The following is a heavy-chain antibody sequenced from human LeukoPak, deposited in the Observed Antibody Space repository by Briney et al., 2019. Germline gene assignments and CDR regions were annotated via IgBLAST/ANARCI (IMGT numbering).Heavy chain of an antibody. V-gene: IGHV3-30-3*01. Sequence: ERSLRLSCAASGFTFSSYAMHWVRQAPGKGLEWVAVISYDGSNKYYADSVKGRFTISRDNSKNTLYLQMNSLRAEDTAVYYCARDNKEGGSSSFDYWGQGTLVTVSS. CDR1: GFTFSSYA. CDR3: ARDNKEGGSSSFDY. J-gene: IGHJ4*02. D-gene: IGHD6-6*01. CDR2: ISYDGSNK.